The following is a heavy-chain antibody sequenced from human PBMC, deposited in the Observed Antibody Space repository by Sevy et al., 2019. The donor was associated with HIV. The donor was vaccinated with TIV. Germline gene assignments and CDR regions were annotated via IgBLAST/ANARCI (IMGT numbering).Heavy chain of an antibody. V-gene: IGHV1-18*04. CDR2: ISAYNGNT. D-gene: IGHD6-19*01. CDR3: ASLKGIAVAGIYGMDV. CDR1: GYTFTSYG. Sequence: ASVKVYCKASGYTFTSYGISWVRQAPGQGLEWMGWISAYNGNTNYAQKLQGRVTMTTDTSTSTAYMELRSLRSDDTAVSYCASLKGIAVAGIYGMDVWGQGTTVTVSS. J-gene: IGHJ6*02.